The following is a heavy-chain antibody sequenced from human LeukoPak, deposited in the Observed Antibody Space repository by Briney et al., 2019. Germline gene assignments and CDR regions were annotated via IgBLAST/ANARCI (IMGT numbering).Heavy chain of an antibody. CDR3: ARGRKAYRKTPNWFDP. V-gene: IGHV1-8*03. J-gene: IGHJ5*02. Sequence: EAPVKVSCKASGYTFTSYDINWVRQATGQGLEWMGWMNPNSGNTGYAQKFQGRVTITRNTSISTAYMELSSLRSEDTAVYYCARGRKAYRKTPNWFDPWGQGTLVTVSS. D-gene: IGHD3-16*01. CDR1: GYTFTSYD. CDR2: MNPNSGNT.